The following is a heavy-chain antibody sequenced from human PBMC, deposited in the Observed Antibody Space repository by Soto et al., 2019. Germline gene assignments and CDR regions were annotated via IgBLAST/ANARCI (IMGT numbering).Heavy chain of an antibody. Sequence: SVKVSCKASGYTFINFGITWVRQAPGQGLEWMGWIIPINSKPNYAQKFQGGVTITADESTSTAYMELSSLRSEDTAVYYCARDNGQRDYYDSSLDAFGIWGQGTMVTVSS. J-gene: IGHJ3*02. D-gene: IGHD3-22*01. CDR2: IIPINSKP. CDR1: GYTFINFG. CDR3: ARDNGQRDYYDSSLDAFGI. V-gene: IGHV1-69*13.